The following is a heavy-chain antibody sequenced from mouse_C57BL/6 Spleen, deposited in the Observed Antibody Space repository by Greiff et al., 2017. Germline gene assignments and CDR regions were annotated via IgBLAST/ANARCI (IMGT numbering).Heavy chain of an antibody. V-gene: IGHV1-15*01. Sequence: VKLQQSGAELVRPGASVTLSCKASGYTFTDYEMHWVKQTPVHGLEWIGAIDPETGGTAYNQKFKGKAILTADKSSSTAYMELRSLTSEDSAVYSCTSYGSSYDYAMDYWGQGTSVTVSS. J-gene: IGHJ4*01. CDR3: TSYGSSYDYAMDY. CDR1: GYTFTDYE. D-gene: IGHD1-1*01. CDR2: IDPETGGT.